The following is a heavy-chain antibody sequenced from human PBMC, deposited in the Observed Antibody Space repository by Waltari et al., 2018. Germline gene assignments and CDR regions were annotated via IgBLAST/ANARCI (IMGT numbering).Heavy chain of an antibody. CDR1: GFPFSNYW. CDR3: ARVPLPWYLDY. Sequence: EVQVVESGGGLVQPGGSLGLCCAASGFPFSNYWMTWVRRAPGKGLEWVANINQDGNGLHYVDSVRGRFTISRDNAKNSMFLQMNSLRAEDTAVYYCARVPLPWYLDYWGQGTLVTVSS. CDR2: INQDGNGL. V-gene: IGHV3-7*01. J-gene: IGHJ4*02.